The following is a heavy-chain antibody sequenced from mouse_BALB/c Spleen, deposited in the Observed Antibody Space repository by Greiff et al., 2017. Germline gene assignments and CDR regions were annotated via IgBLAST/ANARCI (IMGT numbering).Heavy chain of an antibody. D-gene: IGHD2-14*01. CDR1: GYTFTSYW. J-gene: IGHJ2*01. Sequence: DLVKPGASVKLSCKASGYTFTSYWINWIKQRPGQGLEWIGRIAPGSGSTYYNEMFKGKATLTVDTSSSTAYIQLSSLSSEDSAVYFCARGGYAFDYWGQGTTLTVSS. CDR2: IAPGSGST. V-gene: IGHV1S41*01. CDR3: ARGGYAFDY.